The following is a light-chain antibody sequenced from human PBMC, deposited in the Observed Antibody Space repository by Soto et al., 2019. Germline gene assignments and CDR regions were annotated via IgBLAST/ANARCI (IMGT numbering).Light chain of an antibody. CDR3: QQYGYSPIT. J-gene: IGKJ5*01. CDR1: QSVSSK. V-gene: IGKV3-15*01. CDR2: GAS. Sequence: EVLMTQSPATLSVSPGERATLSCRASQSVSSKLAWYQQKPGQAPRLLIYGASTRATGIPARFSGSGSGTDFTLTISRLEPEDFALYYCQQYGYSPITFGQGTRLEI.